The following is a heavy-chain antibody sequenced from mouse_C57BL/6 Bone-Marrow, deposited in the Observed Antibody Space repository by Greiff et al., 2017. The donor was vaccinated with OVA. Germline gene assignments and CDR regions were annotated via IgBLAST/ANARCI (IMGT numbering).Heavy chain of an antibody. CDR3: TTHYYYGSSWFAY. J-gene: IGHJ3*01. CDR2: VDPDNGDT. CDR1: GFNIKDDY. V-gene: IGHV14-4*01. Sequence: VQLQQSGAELVRPGASVKLSCTASGFNIKDDYMHWVKQRPEQGLEWIGWVDPDNGDTEYASKFQGKATITADTSSNTAYLQLSSLTSEDTAVYYCTTHYYYGSSWFAYWGQGTLVTVSA. D-gene: IGHD1-1*01.